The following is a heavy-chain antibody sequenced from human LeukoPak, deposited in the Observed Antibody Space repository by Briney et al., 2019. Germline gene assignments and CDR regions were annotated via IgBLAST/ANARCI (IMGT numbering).Heavy chain of an antibody. J-gene: IGHJ4*02. Sequence: KSGGSLSLSCEASGYTFSDYYMSWIRQAPGKGLEWVSYISSSGSTIYYADSVKGRFTISRDNAKNSLYLQMNSLRAEDTAVYYCARVSRWALDYWGQGTLVTVSS. CDR2: ISSSGSTI. D-gene: IGHD4-23*01. CDR3: ARVSRWALDY. V-gene: IGHV3-11*04. CDR1: GYTFSDYY.